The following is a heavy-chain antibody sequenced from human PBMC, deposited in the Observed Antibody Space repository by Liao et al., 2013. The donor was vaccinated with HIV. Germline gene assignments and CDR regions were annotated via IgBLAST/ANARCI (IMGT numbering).Heavy chain of an antibody. CDR3: ARGYNWNYSYWYFDL. CDR1: GGSISSGSYY. Sequence: QVQLQESGPGLVKPSQTLSLTCTVSGGSISSGSYYWSWIRQPAGKGLEWIGRIYTSGSTNYNPSLKSRVTISVDTSKNQFSLKLSSVTAADTAVYYCARGYNWNYSYWYFDLWGRGTLVTVSS. V-gene: IGHV4-61*02. CDR2: IYTSGST. D-gene: IGHD1-7*01. J-gene: IGHJ2*01.